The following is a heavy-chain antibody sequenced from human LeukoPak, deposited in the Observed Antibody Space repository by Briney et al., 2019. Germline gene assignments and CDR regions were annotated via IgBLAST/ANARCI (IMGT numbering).Heavy chain of an antibody. Sequence: SETLSLTCTVSGGSISTSNYYWAWIRQPPGKGLEWIGSIYFSGSTYYNPSPKSRVSMSVDTSNNQFSLKVTSVTAADTAVYYCASDYGADSGYWGQGTLVTVSS. CDR2: IYFSGST. CDR3: ASDYGADSGY. D-gene: IGHD4-23*01. J-gene: IGHJ4*02. CDR1: GGSISTSNYY. V-gene: IGHV4-39*01.